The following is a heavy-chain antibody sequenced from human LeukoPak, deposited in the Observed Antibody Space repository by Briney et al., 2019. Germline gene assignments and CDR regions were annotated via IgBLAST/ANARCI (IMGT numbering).Heavy chain of an antibody. Sequence: GASVKVSCKASGGTFSSYAISWVRQAPGQGLEWMGWMNPNSGNTGYAQKFQGRVTMTRNTSISTAYMELSSLRSEDTAVYYCARGTQSGYSSSWYYYYYYMDVWGKGTTVTISS. CDR1: GGTFSSYA. D-gene: IGHD6-13*01. CDR3: ARGTQSGYSSSWYYYYYYMDV. J-gene: IGHJ6*03. V-gene: IGHV1-8*02. CDR2: MNPNSGNT.